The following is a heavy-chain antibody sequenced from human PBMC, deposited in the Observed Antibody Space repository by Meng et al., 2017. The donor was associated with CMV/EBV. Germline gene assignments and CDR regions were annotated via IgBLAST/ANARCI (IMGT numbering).Heavy chain of an antibody. D-gene: IGHD1-26*01. Sequence: GGSLRLSCAASGFTFSSYWMHWVRQAPGKGLVWVSRINSDGSSTSYADSVKGRFTISRDNAKNTLYLQMNSLRAEDTAVHYCARGRLGGSFGYWGQGTLVTVSS. V-gene: IGHV3-74*01. CDR3: ARGRLGGSFGY. CDR2: INSDGSST. CDR1: GFTFSSYW. J-gene: IGHJ4*02.